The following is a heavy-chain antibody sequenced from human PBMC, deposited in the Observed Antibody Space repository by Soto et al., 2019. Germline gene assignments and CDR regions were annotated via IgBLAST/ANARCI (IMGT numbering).Heavy chain of an antibody. CDR1: GFIFRNYG. CDR3: ARYDQRWFDP. CDR2: ISYDGGDQ. D-gene: IGHD3-3*01. J-gene: IGHJ5*02. Sequence: QVQLVESGGGVVQPGRSLRLSCAASGFIFRNYGMHWVRQAPGMGLEWLAVISYDGGDQFYADSVKGRFTISRDNYKNTLYLQMSSLRAEVTAVYYCARYDQRWFDPWGQGTLVSVSS. V-gene: IGHV3-33*05.